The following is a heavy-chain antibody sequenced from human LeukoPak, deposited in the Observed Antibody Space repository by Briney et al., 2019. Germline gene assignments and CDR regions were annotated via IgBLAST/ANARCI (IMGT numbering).Heavy chain of an antibody. V-gene: IGHV3-53*01. J-gene: IGHJ3*02. D-gene: IGHD7-27*01. CDR2: IYTDGRT. Sequence: LPGGSLRLSCAASGFTVSRHYMSWFRQAPGKGLEWVSAIYTDGRTFYADAAKGRFTVSRDSPKNTLYLQMNSLRAEDTAVYYCATLWGGLGDIWGQGTEVTVSS. CDR3: ATLWGGLGDI. CDR1: GFTVSRHY.